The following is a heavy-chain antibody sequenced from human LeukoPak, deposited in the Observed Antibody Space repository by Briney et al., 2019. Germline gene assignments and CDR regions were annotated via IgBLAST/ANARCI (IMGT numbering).Heavy chain of an antibody. J-gene: IGHJ4*02. Sequence: GGSLRLSCAASGFTFSSYAMNWVRQAPGKGLEWVSSISGSGGRTYYADSVKGRFTISRDNSKNTLYLQMNSLRVEDTAIYFCARDHLNDYGDSYFDYWGQGVLVTVSS. CDR3: ARDHLNDYGDSYFDY. CDR2: ISGSGGRT. V-gene: IGHV3-23*01. CDR1: GFTFSSYA. D-gene: IGHD4-17*01.